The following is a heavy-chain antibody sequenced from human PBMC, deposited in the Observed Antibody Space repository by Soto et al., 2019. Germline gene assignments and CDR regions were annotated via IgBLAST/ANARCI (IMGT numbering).Heavy chain of an antibody. CDR3: AKDNGNYGSGSFSH. CDR2: LSGTGDST. J-gene: IGHJ4*02. D-gene: IGHD3-10*01. CDR1: GFTFSSYA. V-gene: IGHV3-23*01. Sequence: GGSLRLSCAASGFTFSSYAMSWVRQAPGKGLEWVSALSGTGDSTDYANSVKGRFTISRDDSKTTLYLQMSSLRAEDTAIYYCAKDNGNYGSGSFSHWGQGTLVTVSS.